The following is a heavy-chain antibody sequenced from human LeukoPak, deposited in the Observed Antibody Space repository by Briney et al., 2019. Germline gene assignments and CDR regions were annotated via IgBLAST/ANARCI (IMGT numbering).Heavy chain of an antibody. D-gene: IGHD5-12*01. Sequence: ASVKVSCKVSGYTLTELSMHWVRQAPGQGLEWMGGIIPIFGTANYAQKFQGRVTITADESTSTAYMELSSLRSEDTAVYYCARVRSGSGYDLDYYYYGMDVWGQGTTVTVSS. CDR3: ARVRSGSGYDLDYYYYGMDV. CDR1: GYTLTELS. V-gene: IGHV1-69*13. J-gene: IGHJ6*02. CDR2: IIPIFGTA.